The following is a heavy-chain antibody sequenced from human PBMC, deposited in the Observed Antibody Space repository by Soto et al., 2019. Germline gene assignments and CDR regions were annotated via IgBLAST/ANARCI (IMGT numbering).Heavy chain of an antibody. Sequence: QLQLQESGPGLVKPSETLSLTCTVSGGSISSSSYYWGWIRQPPGKGLEWIGSIYYSGSTYYNPSLKSRVTISVDTSKNQFSLKLSSVTAADTAVYYCARHGLIWGSSSGEIWFDPWGQGTLVTVSS. D-gene: IGHD6-6*01. CDR3: ARHGLIWGSSSGEIWFDP. CDR2: IYYSGST. J-gene: IGHJ5*02. V-gene: IGHV4-39*01. CDR1: GGSISSSSYY.